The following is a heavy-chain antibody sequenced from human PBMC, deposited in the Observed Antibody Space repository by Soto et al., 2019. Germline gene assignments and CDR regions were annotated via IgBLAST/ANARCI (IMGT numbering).Heavy chain of an antibody. V-gene: IGHV1-3*01. J-gene: IGHJ4*02. CDR2: INAGSGHA. Sequence: QVQLVQSGTEVKKPGASVKVSCKASGYNFAVHSIHWVLQAPGQRFEWMGWINAGSGHAKYSQNFQGRLTLTTDPSATTVYMELSNLSSEDTALYFCARGIRWSGAADYVAYYFDSWGQGALVTVSS. D-gene: IGHD4-17*01. CDR3: ARGIRWSGAADYVAYYFDS. CDR1: GYNFAVHS.